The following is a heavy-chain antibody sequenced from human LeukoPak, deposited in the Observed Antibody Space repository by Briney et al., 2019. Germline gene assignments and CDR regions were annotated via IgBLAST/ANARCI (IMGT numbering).Heavy chain of an antibody. CDR1: GGSISSSSYY. CDR2: IYYSGST. V-gene: IGHV4-39*01. J-gene: IGHJ4*02. CDR3: ARLAVAATPVDY. Sequence: SETLSLTCTVSGGSISSSSYYWGWIRQPPGKGLEWIGSIYYSGSTYYNPSLKGRVTISVDTSKNQFSLKLWSVIAADTAVYYCARLAVAATPVDYWGQGTLVTVSS. D-gene: IGHD6-19*01.